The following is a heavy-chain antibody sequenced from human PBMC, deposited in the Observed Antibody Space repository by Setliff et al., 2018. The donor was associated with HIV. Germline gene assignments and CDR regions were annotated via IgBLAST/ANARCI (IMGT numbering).Heavy chain of an antibody. V-gene: IGHV1-18*01. CDR1: GYPFTSYG. CDR2: ISPYNGDA. CDR3: ARMQAYYNFWRSTYYFDY. Sequence: ASVKVSCKASGYPFTSYGICWVRQAPGHGLEWMGYISPYNGDAYYAEKFQGRVTMTTDTSTTAVSMELTNLRSDNTAVYFCARMQAYYNFWRSTYYFDYWGQGTPVTVSS. D-gene: IGHD3-3*01. J-gene: IGHJ4*02.